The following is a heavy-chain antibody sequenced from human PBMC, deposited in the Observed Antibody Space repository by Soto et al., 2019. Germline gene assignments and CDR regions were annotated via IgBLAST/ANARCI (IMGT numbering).Heavy chain of an antibody. CDR1: GGTFSSYA. CDR3: ARDQSPITIFGVVIMGGWYYYGMDV. CDR2: IIPIFGTA. Sequence: ASVKVSCKASGGTFSSYAISWVRQAPGQGLEWMGGIIPIFGTANYAQKFQGRVTITADKSTSTAYMELSSLRSEDMAVYYCARDQSPITIFGVVIMGGWYYYGMDVWGQGTTVTVSS. D-gene: IGHD3-3*01. J-gene: IGHJ6*02. V-gene: IGHV1-69*06.